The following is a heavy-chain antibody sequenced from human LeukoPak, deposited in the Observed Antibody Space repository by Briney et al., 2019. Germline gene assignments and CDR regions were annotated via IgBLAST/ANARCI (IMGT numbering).Heavy chain of an antibody. D-gene: IGHD1-20*01. CDR1: GITFSSYS. Sequence: GGSLRLSCAASGITFSSYSMNWVRQAPGKGLEWVSSISSSSSYIYYADSVKGRFTISRDNANNSLYLQVTGLRDEDTAVYYCARGRGGDNSNWFDPWGPGTLVTVSS. J-gene: IGHJ5*02. V-gene: IGHV3-21*01. CDR2: ISSSSSYI. CDR3: ARGRGGDNSNWFDP.